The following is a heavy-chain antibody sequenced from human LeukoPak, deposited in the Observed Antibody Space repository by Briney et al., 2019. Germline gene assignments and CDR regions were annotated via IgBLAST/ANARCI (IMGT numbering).Heavy chain of an antibody. V-gene: IGHV1-2*02. J-gene: IGHJ5*02. D-gene: IGHD6-6*01. Sequence: ASVKVSCKASGYTFTGYYMHWVRQAPGQGLEWMGWINPNSGGTNYAQKFQGRVTMTRDTSISTAYMELSRLRSDDTAVYYCARVARRRIAARAIDPWGQGTLVTVSS. CDR1: GYTFTGYY. CDR2: INPNSGGT. CDR3: ARVARRRIAARAIDP.